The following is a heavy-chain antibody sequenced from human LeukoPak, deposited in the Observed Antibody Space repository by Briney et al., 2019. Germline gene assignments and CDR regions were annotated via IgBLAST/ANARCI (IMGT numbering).Heavy chain of an antibody. D-gene: IGHD4-17*01. CDR1: GFIFSTYN. J-gene: IGHJ3*02. V-gene: IGHV3-21*01. Sequence: PGGSLRLSCSASGFIFSTYNMNWVRQAPGKALEWVSSITSSSSRTFYADSVKGRYTISRDNAKNSLYLQMDSLRAEDTAVYYCARSRRDGDYLFNAFDIWGQGTMVTVSS. CDR2: ITSSSSRT. CDR3: ARSRRDGDYLFNAFDI.